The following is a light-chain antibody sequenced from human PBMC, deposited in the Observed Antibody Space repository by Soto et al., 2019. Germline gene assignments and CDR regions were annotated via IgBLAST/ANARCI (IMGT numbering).Light chain of an antibody. J-gene: IGKJ1*01. V-gene: IGKV1-5*01. Sequence: DIQMTQSPSTLSASAGDRVTITCRASQSISSWLAWYQQKPGKAPKLLIYDASSLESGVPSRFSGSGSGTEFTLTISSLQPDDFATYYCQQYNSYLRTFGQGTKVEIK. CDR3: QQYNSYLRT. CDR1: QSISSW. CDR2: DAS.